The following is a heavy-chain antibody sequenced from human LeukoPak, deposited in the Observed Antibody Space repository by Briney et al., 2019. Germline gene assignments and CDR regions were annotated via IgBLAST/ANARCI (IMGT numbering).Heavy chain of an antibody. Sequence: GESLKISCKGSEYIFTTYWIAWVRQIPGKGLEWMGIIYPPYSDTIYSPSFQEKVTISADKSISTASLQWSSLGASDTAIYYCARYHSNSSGYYALDIWGQGTMVTVSS. V-gene: IGHV5-51*01. J-gene: IGHJ3*02. CDR3: ARYHSNSSGYYALDI. D-gene: IGHD3-22*01. CDR1: EYIFTTYW. CDR2: IYPPYSDT.